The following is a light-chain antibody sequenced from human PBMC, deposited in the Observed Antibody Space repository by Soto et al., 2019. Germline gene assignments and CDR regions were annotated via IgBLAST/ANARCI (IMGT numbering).Light chain of an antibody. J-gene: IGKJ1*01. CDR1: QSVRTV. Sequence: IVLPQSPGTLSLSPGERATLSCRASQSVRTVLSRYQQRPGQAPRLLVYDVSTRATGIPARFSGGGSGTDFTLTIINLEPEDFAVYYCQQRSDWPWTFGQGTKVDIK. CDR3: QQRSDWPWT. CDR2: DVS. V-gene: IGKV3-11*01.